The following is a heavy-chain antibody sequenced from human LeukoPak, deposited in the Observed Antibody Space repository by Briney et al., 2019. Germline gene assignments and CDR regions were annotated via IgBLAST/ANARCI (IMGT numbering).Heavy chain of an antibody. V-gene: IGHV3-23*01. CDR1: GFTFSSYA. CDR3: AKAVGTLVPSHFDY. Sequence: PGGSLILSCAGSGFTFSSYAMSWVRPAPGKGLEWVSVISDSGGSTYYADSVKGRFTISRDNSRNTLYLQMNSLRPVDTAVYYCAKAVGTLVPSHFDYWGQGTLVTVSS. J-gene: IGHJ4*02. CDR2: ISDSGGST. D-gene: IGHD2-2*01.